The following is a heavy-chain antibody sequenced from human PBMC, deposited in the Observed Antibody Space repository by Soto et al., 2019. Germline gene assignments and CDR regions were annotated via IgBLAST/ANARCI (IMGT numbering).Heavy chain of an antibody. CDR3: EKKTAYDILAGYLYDY. V-gene: IGHV3-9*01. Sequence: PGGSLRLSCAASGFPFDGYARHWVRQAPGKGLEWVSGISWNSGSIGYADSVKGRFTISRDNAKNSLYLQMNSLRAEDTALFFFEKKTAYDILAGYLYDYWGQGTLVTVSS. J-gene: IGHJ4*02. D-gene: IGHD3-9*01. CDR1: GFPFDGYA. CDR2: ISWNSGSI.